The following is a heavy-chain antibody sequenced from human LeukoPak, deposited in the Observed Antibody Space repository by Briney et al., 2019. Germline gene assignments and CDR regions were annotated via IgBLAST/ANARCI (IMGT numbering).Heavy chain of an antibody. CDR2: VSASGDST. J-gene: IGHJ4*02. CDR3: AKDYYDTSGYYYHFDY. CDR1: GFTFSSYA. Sequence: GGSLRLSCAASGFTFSSYAMNWVRQAPGKGLEWVSGVSASGDSTNYADSVKGRFTISRDNPKKTLYLQMNSLRAEDTAVYYCAKDYYDTSGYYYHFDYWGQGTLVTVSS. V-gene: IGHV3-23*01. D-gene: IGHD3-22*01.